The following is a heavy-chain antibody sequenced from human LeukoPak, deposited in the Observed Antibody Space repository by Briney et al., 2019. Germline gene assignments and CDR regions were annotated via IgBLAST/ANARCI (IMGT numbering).Heavy chain of an antibody. Sequence: GGSLRLSCEASGLTFLSYAMSWVRQAPGKGLEWVSTISGTSGSTYYADSVKGRFTISRDNSKNTLYLQMNSLRAEDTAVYYCAKDSYSYGYSAYYFDYWGQGTLVTVSS. V-gene: IGHV3-23*01. CDR3: AKDSYSYGYSAYYFDY. CDR2: ISGTSGST. CDR1: GLTFLSYA. D-gene: IGHD5-18*01. J-gene: IGHJ4*02.